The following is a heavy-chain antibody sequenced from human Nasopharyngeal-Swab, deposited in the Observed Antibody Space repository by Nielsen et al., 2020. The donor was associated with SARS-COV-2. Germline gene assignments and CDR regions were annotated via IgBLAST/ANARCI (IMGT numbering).Heavy chain of an antibody. CDR2: ITSSSGTG. CDR3: VREFEATGATYLDY. CDR1: GFAFTDYS. V-gene: IGHV3-48*02. J-gene: IGHJ4*02. D-gene: IGHD1-26*01. Sequence: GESLKSSCAASGFAFTDYSMDWVRQAPGKGLEWVSYITSSSGTGYYADSVKGRFTVSRDNANDSLYLQMSSLRDEDTAVYYCVREFEATGATYLDYWGLGTLVTVSS.